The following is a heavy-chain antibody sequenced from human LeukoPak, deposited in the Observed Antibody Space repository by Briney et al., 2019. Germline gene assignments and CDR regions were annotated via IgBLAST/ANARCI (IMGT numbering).Heavy chain of an antibody. Sequence: PGGSLRLSCEASGFTFSDYYMYWIRQAPGKGLEWVADINSTGYSTYYADSVKGRFTISRDNAKNSLNLQMHNLRVEDTAFYYCARDRLTMVRGAMGYWGQGTLVTVSS. V-gene: IGHV3-11*01. D-gene: IGHD3-10*01. CDR3: ARDRLTMVRGAMGY. CDR2: INSTGYST. CDR1: GFTFSDYY. J-gene: IGHJ4*02.